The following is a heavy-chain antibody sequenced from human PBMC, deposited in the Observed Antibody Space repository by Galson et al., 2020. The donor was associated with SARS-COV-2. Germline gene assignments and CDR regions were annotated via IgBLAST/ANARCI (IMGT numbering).Heavy chain of an antibody. CDR3: ARALWENYCDGMDV. CDR2: ISYDGSNK. J-gene: IGHJ6*02. CDR1: GITFSSYA. D-gene: IGHD1-26*01. Sequence: GGSLRLSCAASGITFSSYAMHWVRQAPGKGLEWVAVISYDGSNKYYADSVKGRFTISRDNSKNTLYLQMNSLRAEDTAVYYCARALWENYCDGMDVWGQGTTVTVSS. V-gene: IGHV3-30-3*01.